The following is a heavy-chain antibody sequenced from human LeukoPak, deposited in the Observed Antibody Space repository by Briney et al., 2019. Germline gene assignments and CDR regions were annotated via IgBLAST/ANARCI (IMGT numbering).Heavy chain of an antibody. D-gene: IGHD6-13*01. V-gene: IGHV4-39*07. Sequence: SETLSLTCTVSGGSISSSSYYWGWIRQPPGKGLEWIGSNYYSGSTYYNPSLKSRVTISVDTSKNQFSLKLSSVTAADTAVYYCARDRSSPASYGMDVWGQGTTVTVSS. J-gene: IGHJ6*02. CDR3: ARDRSSPASYGMDV. CDR1: GGSISSSSYY. CDR2: NYYSGST.